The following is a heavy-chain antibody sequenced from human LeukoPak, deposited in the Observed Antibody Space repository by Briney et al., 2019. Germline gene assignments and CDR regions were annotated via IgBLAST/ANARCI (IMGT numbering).Heavy chain of an antibody. V-gene: IGHV3-21*04. D-gene: IGHD6-13*01. Sequence: GGSLRLSCAASGFTFSSYSMNWVRQAPGKGLEWVSSISGSSSYIYYADSVKGRFPISRDNSKNTLYLQMNSLRAEDTAVYYCAKRTSGSSWYSSDYWGQGTLVTVSS. J-gene: IGHJ4*02. CDR1: GFTFSSYS. CDR2: ISGSSSYI. CDR3: AKRTSGSSWYSSDY.